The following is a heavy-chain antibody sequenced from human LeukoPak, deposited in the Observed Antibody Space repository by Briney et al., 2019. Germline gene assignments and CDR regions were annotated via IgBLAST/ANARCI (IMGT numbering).Heavy chain of an antibody. D-gene: IGHD2-2*01. J-gene: IGHJ5*02. Sequence: ASVTVSFKASGYTFTSYYMHWVRQAPGQGLEWMGIINPSGGSTSYAQKFQGRVTMTRDMSTSTVYMELSSLRSEDTAVYYCARAREVVRFDPWGQGTLVTVSS. V-gene: IGHV1-46*01. CDR2: INPSGGST. CDR1: GYTFTSYY. CDR3: ARAREVVRFDP.